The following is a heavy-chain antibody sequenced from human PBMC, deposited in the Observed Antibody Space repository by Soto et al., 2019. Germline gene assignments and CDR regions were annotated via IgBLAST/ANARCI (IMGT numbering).Heavy chain of an antibody. D-gene: IGHD2-2*01. CDR1: GFTFSSYS. CDR3: ARSILEPYCSSTSCYANPSYFDY. J-gene: IGHJ4*02. CDR2: ISSSSSYI. Sequence: GGSLRLSCAASGFTFSSYSMNWVRQAPGKGLEWVSSISSSSSYIYYADSVKGRFTISRDNAKNSLYLQMNSLRAEDTAVYYCARSILEPYCSSTSCYANPSYFDYWGQGTLVTVSS. V-gene: IGHV3-21*01.